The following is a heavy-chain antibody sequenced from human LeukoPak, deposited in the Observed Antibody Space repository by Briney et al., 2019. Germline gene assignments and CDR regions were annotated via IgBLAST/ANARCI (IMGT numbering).Heavy chain of an antibody. D-gene: IGHD1-26*01. CDR2: ISSSGSTI. Sequence: PGGSLRLSCAASGFTFSSYSMNWVRQAPGKGLEWVSYISSSGSTIYYADSVKGRFTISRDNAKNSLYLQMNSLRAEDTAVYYCAREVGAPHFDYWGQGTLVTVSS. J-gene: IGHJ4*02. CDR3: AREVGAPHFDY. CDR1: GFTFSSYS. V-gene: IGHV3-48*01.